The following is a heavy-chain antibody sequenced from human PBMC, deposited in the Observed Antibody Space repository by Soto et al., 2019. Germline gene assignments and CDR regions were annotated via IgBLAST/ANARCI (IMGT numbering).Heavy chain of an antibody. D-gene: IGHD3-10*01. V-gene: IGHV3-23*01. J-gene: IGHJ4*02. CDR3: AKYYASGSYYHFDS. CDR1: GFTFINYA. Sequence: EVQLLESGGDLVQPGGSLRLSCAASGFTFINYAMSWVRQAPGLGLEWVSSISGSGGRADYADSVRGRFTISRYNSKKTLSLQMNSLRVDDTAIYYCAKYYASGSYYHFDSWGQGTLVTVSS. CDR2: ISGSGGRA.